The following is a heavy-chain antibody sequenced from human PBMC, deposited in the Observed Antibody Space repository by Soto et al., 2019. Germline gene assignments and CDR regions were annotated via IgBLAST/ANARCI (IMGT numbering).Heavy chain of an antibody. CDR3: ARDTPTAPFDY. J-gene: IGHJ4*02. D-gene: IGHD4-17*01. V-gene: IGHV3-21*01. CDR2: ISSSGDYI. Sequence: GGSLRLSCAASGFTFRSYNMNWVRQAPGKGLEWVSSISSSGDYIYYADSVKGRFAISRDNAKSSLFLQINSLRAEDTAVYFCARDTPTAPFDYWGQGTLVTVSS. CDR1: GFTFRSYN.